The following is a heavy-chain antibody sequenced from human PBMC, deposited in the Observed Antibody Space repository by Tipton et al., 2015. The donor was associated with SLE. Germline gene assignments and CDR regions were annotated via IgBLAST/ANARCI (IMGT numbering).Heavy chain of an antibody. CDR3: ARLVPSIFGVVTRGGMDV. J-gene: IGHJ6*02. D-gene: IGHD3-3*01. Sequence: TLSLTCTVSGGSISSHYWSWIRQPPGKGLEWIGYIYYTGRTYYSPSLRSRVTISIDTSKSHFSLKLSSMTAAGTAVYYCARLVPSIFGVVTRGGMDVWGQGTTVTVSS. V-gene: IGHV4-59*08. CDR2: IYYTGRT. CDR1: GGSISSHY.